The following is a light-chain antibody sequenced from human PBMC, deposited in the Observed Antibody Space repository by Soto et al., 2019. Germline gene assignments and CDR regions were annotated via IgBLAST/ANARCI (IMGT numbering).Light chain of an antibody. Sequence: EIQLTQSPSSLSASVGDSVTITCQASQDINNYLNWYQQKPGKAPKLLIFDASSVETGVPSRFSGSGSGTHFTFTISRLEPEDIATYHCQQYEDLPLTFGGGTRVEIK. CDR2: DAS. J-gene: IGKJ4*01. CDR1: QDINNY. V-gene: IGKV1-33*01. CDR3: QQYEDLPLT.